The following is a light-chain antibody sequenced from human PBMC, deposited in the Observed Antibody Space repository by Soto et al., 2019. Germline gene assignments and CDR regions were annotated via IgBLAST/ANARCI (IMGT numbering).Light chain of an antibody. Sequence: QSALTQPASVSGSPGQSITISCTGTSSDVGGYNYVSWYQQHPGKAPKLMIYDVSDRPSGVSNRFSGSKSGNTASLTISGLQAEDEDDYYCSSYTSSSPYLFGTGTKLTVL. V-gene: IGLV2-14*01. CDR2: DVS. CDR1: SSDVGGYNY. J-gene: IGLJ1*01. CDR3: SSYTSSSPYL.